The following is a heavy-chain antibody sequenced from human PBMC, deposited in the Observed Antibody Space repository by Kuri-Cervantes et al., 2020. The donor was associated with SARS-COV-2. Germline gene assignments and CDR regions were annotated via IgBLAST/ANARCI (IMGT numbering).Heavy chain of an antibody. CDR2: ISGTGNYI. V-gene: IGHV3-21*01. CDR3: ARGNPANSHVVDY. Sequence: GGSLRLSCAASGFNFSGYSINWVRQAPRKGLEWVSSISGTGNYIYYADSLKGRFTISRDNAKNSLYLQMHSLRVEDTAMYYCARGNPANSHVVDYWGQGTLVTVSS. J-gene: IGHJ4*02. D-gene: IGHD2-21*01. CDR1: GFNFSGYS.